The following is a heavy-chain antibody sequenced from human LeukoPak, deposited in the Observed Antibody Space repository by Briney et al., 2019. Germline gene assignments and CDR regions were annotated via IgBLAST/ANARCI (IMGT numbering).Heavy chain of an antibody. V-gene: IGHV1-8*03. J-gene: IGHJ4*02. CDR3: ARAGGGDYRVDY. CDR1: GYTFTSYD. CDR2: MNPNSGNT. D-gene: IGHD4-17*01. Sequence: ASVKVSCKASGYTFTSYDINWVRQATGQGLEWMGWMNPNSGNTGYAQRFQGRVTITRSTSITTAYMELSSLRSEDTAIYYCARAGGGDYRVDYWGQGTLVTVSS.